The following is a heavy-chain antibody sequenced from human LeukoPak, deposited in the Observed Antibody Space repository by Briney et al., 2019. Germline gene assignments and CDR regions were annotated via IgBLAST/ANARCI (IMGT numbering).Heavy chain of an antibody. CDR1: GFIFSDYW. J-gene: IGHJ4*02. Sequence: GGSLRLSCAASGFIFSDYWFHWVRQTPGQGLVWVAAINRDGTGTSHADSVRGRFTVSRDNAKNPLYLQLNSLRADDTAVYYCARGLSYAVAYGDYWGQGTLVTVSS. D-gene: IGHD6-19*01. V-gene: IGHV3-74*01. CDR2: INRDGTGT. CDR3: ARGLSYAVAYGDY.